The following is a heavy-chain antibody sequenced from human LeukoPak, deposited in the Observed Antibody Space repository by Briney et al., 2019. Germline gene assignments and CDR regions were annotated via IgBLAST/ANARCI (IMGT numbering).Heavy chain of an antibody. CDR2: INPNSGGT. Sequence: ASVTVSCTASGYTFTGYYMHWVRQAPGQGLEWMGWINPNSGGTNYEQKFQGRVTMTRDTSISTAYMELSRLRSDDTAVYYCARMAVYCSSTSSHDYWGQGTLVTVSS. J-gene: IGHJ4*02. V-gene: IGHV1-2*02. CDR3: ARMAVYCSSTSSHDY. D-gene: IGHD2-2*01. CDR1: GYTFTGYY.